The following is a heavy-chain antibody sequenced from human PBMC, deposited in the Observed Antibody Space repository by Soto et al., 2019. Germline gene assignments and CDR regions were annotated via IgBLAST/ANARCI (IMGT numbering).Heavy chain of an antibody. V-gene: IGHV4-59*01. Sequence: SETLSLTCTMSGGPFNNDYWTWIRQSPGKGLEWIGYIFHSGITDYNPSVKSLVTISIDKSKNLFSLKLTSVTAASTAVYYCARDRYFYDSAGYYKTLDSWGQVILFTVSS. CDR3: ARDRYFYDSAGYYKTLDS. J-gene: IGHJ5*01. CDR2: IFHSGIT. D-gene: IGHD3-22*01. CDR1: GGPFNNDY.